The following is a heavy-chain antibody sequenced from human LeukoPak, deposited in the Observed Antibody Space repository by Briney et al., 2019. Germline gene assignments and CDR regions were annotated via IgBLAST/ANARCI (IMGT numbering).Heavy chain of an antibody. J-gene: IGHJ5*02. CDR2: IIPIFGTA. CDR1: GGTFSSYA. D-gene: IGHD4-11*01. Sequence: GASVKVSCKASGGTFSSYAISWVRQAPGQGLEWMGGIIPIFGTANYAQKFQGRVTITADESTSTAYMELSSLRSEDTAVYYCARVHPYSNYENWFDPWGQGTLVTVSS. CDR3: ARVHPYSNYENWFDP. V-gene: IGHV1-69*13.